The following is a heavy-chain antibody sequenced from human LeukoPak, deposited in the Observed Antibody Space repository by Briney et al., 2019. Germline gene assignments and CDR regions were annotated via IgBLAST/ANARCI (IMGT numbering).Heavy chain of an antibody. CDR1: GYTFTSYD. D-gene: IGHD3-10*01. CDR2: MNPNSGNT. J-gene: IGHJ6*02. Sequence: ASVKVSCKASGYTFTSYDINWVRQATGQGLEWMGWMNPNSGNTGYAQKFQGRVTMTRNTSISTAYMELSSLRSEDTAVYYCARAAMVRGVTLIHYYYYGMDVWGQGTTVTVSS. V-gene: IGHV1-8*01. CDR3: ARAAMVRGVTLIHYYYYGMDV.